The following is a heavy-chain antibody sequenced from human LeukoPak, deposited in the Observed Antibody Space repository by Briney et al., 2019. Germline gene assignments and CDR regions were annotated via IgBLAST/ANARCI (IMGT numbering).Heavy chain of an antibody. Sequence: GRSLRLSWAASGFTFSSYSMSWVRQAPGKGLEWVSAISGSVGSTYYADSVKGRFTISRDNSTNSMYLQMNSLITEDPAVSYCAKSVRGVIMPPPPYVYYGMDVWGQGTTVTVSS. CDR1: GFTFSSYS. D-gene: IGHD3-10*01. CDR2: ISGSVGST. CDR3: AKSVRGVIMPPPPYVYYGMDV. J-gene: IGHJ6*02. V-gene: IGHV3-23*01.